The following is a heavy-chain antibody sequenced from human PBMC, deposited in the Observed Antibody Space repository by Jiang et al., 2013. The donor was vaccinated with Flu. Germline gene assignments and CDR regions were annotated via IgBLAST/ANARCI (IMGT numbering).Heavy chain of an antibody. V-gene: IGHV2-70*11. D-gene: IGHD4-17*01. CDR1: GFSLSTSGMC. Sequence: KPTQTLTLTCTFSGFSLSTSGMCVSWIRQPPGKALEWLARIDWDDDKYYSTSLKTRLTVSKDTSKNXVVLTMTNMDPVDTATYYCARTLRRGSYYYYGMDVWGQGTTVTVSS. CDR3: ARTLRRGSYYYYGMDV. J-gene: IGHJ6*02. CDR2: IDWDDDK.